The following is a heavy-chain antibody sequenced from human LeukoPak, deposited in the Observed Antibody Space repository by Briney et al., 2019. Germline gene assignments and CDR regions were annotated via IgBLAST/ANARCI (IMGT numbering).Heavy chain of an antibody. Sequence: SETLSLTCTVSGGSISNYYWSWLRQPPGKGLEWIGHIYSTGSTTYSPSLKSRVIMSADTSKNQFSLKVTSVTAADTAVYYCAAVVVSGTPYFDYWGQGTLVTVSS. V-gene: IGHV4-59*03. D-gene: IGHD2-21*02. CDR2: IYSTGST. J-gene: IGHJ4*02. CDR3: AAVVVSGTPYFDY. CDR1: GGSISNYY.